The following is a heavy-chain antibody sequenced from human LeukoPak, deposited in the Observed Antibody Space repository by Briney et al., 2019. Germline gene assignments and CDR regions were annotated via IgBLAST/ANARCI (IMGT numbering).Heavy chain of an antibody. CDR3: ARDTPPKNWFDP. CDR2: INPSGGST. Sequence: GASLKVSCKASGYTFTSYYMHWVRQAPGQGLEWMAIINPSGGSTSYAQKFQGRVTMTRDTSTSTVYMELSSLRSEDTAVYYCARDTPPKNWFDPWGQGTLVTVSS. V-gene: IGHV1-46*01. J-gene: IGHJ5*02. CDR1: GYTFTSYY.